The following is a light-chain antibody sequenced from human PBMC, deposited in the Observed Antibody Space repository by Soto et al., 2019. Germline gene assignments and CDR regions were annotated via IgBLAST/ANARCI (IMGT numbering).Light chain of an antibody. CDR2: EVN. J-gene: IGLJ1*01. CDR1: SPDVGGYNY. V-gene: IGLV2-14*01. Sequence: QCVLTQPASVSGSPGQSITISCSGSSPDVGGYNYVSWYQQHPGKAPKLMISEVNKRTSGVSDRFSGSKSGNTASLTISGLQAEDEADYYCSSHTSSRTFVFGTGTKVTVL. CDR3: SSHTSSRTFV.